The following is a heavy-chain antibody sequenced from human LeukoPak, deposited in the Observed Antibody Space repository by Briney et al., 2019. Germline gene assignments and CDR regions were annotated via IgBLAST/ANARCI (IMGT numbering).Heavy chain of an antibody. J-gene: IGHJ4*02. CDR1: GFTFDDYA. D-gene: IGHD5-24*01. V-gene: IGHV3-9*01. Sequence: GGSLRLSCAASGFTFDDYAMHWVRQAPGKGLERVSGISWNSGSIGYADSVKGRFTISRDNAKNSLYLQMNSLRAEGTAVYYCARGLVGGYNSGITYYFDYWGQGTLVTVSS. CDR2: ISWNSGSI. CDR3: ARGLVGGYNSGITYYFDY.